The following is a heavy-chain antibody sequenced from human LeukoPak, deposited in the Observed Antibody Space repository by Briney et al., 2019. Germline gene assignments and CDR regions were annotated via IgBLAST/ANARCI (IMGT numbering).Heavy chain of an antibody. CDR2: INWNSVNI. CDR3: ARGNSYGYRFFDS. D-gene: IGHD5-18*01. CDR1: GFAFDDYA. V-gene: IGHV3-9*01. Sequence: PGGSLRLSCTASGFAFDDYAMNWVRQVPGKGLEWVSSINWNSVNIDYADSVKGRFNISRDNAKNSLYLQMNSLRPEDTALYYCARGNSYGYRFFDSWGQGTLVTVSS. J-gene: IGHJ4*01.